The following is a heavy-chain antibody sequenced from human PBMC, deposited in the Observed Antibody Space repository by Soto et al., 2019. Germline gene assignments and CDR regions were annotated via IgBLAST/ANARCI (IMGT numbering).Heavy chain of an antibody. J-gene: IGHJ3*02. CDR3: ARYLQAVLTPAYDSFYI. CDR2: ISAYNGNT. V-gene: IGHV1-18*04. Sequence: GASGKPRCKAPVYTNTRTAILSVLPAPAQVLEWMGWISAYNGNTNYAQKLQGRVTMTTDTSTSTAYMELRSLRSDDTAVYYCARYLQAVLTPAYDSFYIWS. CDR1: VYTNTRTA. D-gene: IGHD2-21*01.